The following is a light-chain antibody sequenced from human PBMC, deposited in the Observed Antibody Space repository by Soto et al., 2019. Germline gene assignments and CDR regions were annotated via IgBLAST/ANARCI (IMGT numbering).Light chain of an antibody. CDR2: GAS. CDR1: QSVSSY. J-gene: IGKJ1*01. Sequence: EIVMTQSPATLSVSPGARAPFSCRASQSVSSYLAWYQQKPGQAPRLLIYGASTRATGISGRFSGSGSGTEFTLTISSLQSEDFGVYYCQQYYKWPPSPFGQGTKVDIK. CDR3: QQYYKWPPSP. V-gene: IGKV3-15*01.